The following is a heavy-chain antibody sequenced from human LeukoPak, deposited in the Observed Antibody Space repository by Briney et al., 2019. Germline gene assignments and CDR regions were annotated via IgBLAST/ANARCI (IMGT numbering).Heavy chain of an antibody. V-gene: IGHV1-18*01. CDR2: ISAYNGNT. CDR3: ARAFNGDYYDSSGYYS. Sequence: ASVKVSCKASGYTFTSYGISWVRQAPGQGLEWMGWISAYNGNTNYAQKLQGRVTMTRDTSISTAYMELSSLRSEDTAVYYCARAFNGDYYDSSGYYSWGQGTLVTVSS. D-gene: IGHD3-22*01. J-gene: IGHJ4*02. CDR1: GYTFTSYG.